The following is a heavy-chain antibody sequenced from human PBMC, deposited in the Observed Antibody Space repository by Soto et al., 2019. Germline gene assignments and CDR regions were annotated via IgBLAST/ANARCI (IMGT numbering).Heavy chain of an antibody. CDR3: ARDRGVIRDYYYGMDV. J-gene: IGHJ6*02. Sequence: QVQLVQSGAEVKKPGASVKVSCKASGYTFTSYGISWVRQAPGQGLEWMGWISAYNGNTNYAQKLQGRVTMTTDTSTSTAYMELRSLRSGDTAVYYCARDRGVIRDYYYGMDVWGQGTTVTVSS. CDR1: GYTFTSYG. CDR2: ISAYNGNT. D-gene: IGHD1-26*01. V-gene: IGHV1-18*01.